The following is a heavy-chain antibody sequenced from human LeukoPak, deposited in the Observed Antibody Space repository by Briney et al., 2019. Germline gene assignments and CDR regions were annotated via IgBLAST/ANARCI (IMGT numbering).Heavy chain of an antibody. CDR1: GLTFSGRW. Sequence: PGGSLRLSCAASGLTFSGRWMSWVRQAPGKGLEWVASINRDGSTIHYVDSVKGRFIVSRDNVKKSLSPQMNNLRAEDTALYYCATLLGDATIYDNWGQGTLVTVSS. V-gene: IGHV3-7*01. CDR3: ATLLGDATIYDN. CDR2: INRDGSTI. D-gene: IGHD3-16*01. J-gene: IGHJ4*02.